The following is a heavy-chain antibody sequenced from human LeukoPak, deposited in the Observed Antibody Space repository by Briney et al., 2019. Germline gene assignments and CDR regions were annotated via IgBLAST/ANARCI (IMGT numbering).Heavy chain of an antibody. CDR1: GGSFSGYY. Sequence: SETLSRTCAVYGGSFSGYYWSWIRQPPGKGLEGMGEINHSGSTNYNPSLKSRVTISVDTSKNQFSLKLSSVTAADTAVYYCARTSVVVVAATRKAFDIWGQGKMVTVSS. V-gene: IGHV4-34*01. D-gene: IGHD2-15*01. J-gene: IGHJ3*02. CDR2: INHSGST. CDR3: ARTSVVVVAATRKAFDI.